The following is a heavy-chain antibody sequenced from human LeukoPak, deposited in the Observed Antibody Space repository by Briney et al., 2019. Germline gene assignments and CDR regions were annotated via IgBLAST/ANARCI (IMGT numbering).Heavy chain of an antibody. D-gene: IGHD2-15*01. CDR2: IYYTGGT. CDR1: DGSISNYY. CDR3: ARGRFELPY. J-gene: IGHJ4*02. Sequence: PSETLSLTCSVSDGSISNYYWSWLRQRPGKGLEFIGYIYYTGGTNYSPSLQSRATISVDTSKNQFSLELKSVAAADTAIYFCARGRFELPYWGQGTLVTVSS. V-gene: IGHV4-59*08.